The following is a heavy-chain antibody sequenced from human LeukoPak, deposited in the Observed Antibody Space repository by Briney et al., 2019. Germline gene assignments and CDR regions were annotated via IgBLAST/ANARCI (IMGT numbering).Heavy chain of an antibody. D-gene: IGHD3-22*01. CDR2: IIPIFGTA. CDR3: ARATWGYDSSGYTENYYFDY. J-gene: IGHJ4*02. V-gene: IGHV1-69*13. CDR1: GGTFSSYA. Sequence: GASVTVSCKASGGTFSSYAISWVRQAPGQGLEWMGGIIPIFGTANYAQKFQGRVTITADESTSTAYMELSSPRSEDTAVYYCARATWGYDSSGYTENYYFDYWGQGTLVTVSS.